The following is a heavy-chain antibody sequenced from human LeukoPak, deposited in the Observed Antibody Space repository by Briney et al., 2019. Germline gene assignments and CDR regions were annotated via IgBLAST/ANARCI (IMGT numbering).Heavy chain of an antibody. J-gene: IGHJ5*02. V-gene: IGHV3-33*01. CDR2: IWYDGSNK. CDR3: ARSYGDYEYNWFDP. D-gene: IGHD4-17*01. Sequence: GGSLRLSCAASGFTFSSYGMHWVRQAPGKGLEWVAVIWYDGSNKYYADSVKGRFTISRDNSKNTLYLQMNSLRAEDTAVYYCARSYGDYEYNWFDPWGQGTLVTVSS. CDR1: GFTFSSYG.